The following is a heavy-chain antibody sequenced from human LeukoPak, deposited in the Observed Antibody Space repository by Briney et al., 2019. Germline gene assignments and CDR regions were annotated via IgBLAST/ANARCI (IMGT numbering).Heavy chain of an antibody. V-gene: IGHV3-74*01. CDR1: GFTFSNYW. CDR3: ARVLSGSWDWFDP. D-gene: IGHD3-22*01. Sequence: QAGGSLRLSCAASGFTFSNYWMHWVRHAPGKGLVWVSRINTDGSRITYADSVKGRFTISRDNAMNTVYLQMNSLRAEDTAVYYCARVLSGSWDWFDPWGQGTLVTVSS. J-gene: IGHJ5*02. CDR2: INTDGSRI.